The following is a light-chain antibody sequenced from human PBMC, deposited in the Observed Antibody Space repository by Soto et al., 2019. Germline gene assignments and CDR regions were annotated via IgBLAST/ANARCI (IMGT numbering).Light chain of an antibody. Sequence: QPVLTQPRSVSGSPGQSVTISCTGTSSDVGGYNFVSWYQQHPGKAPKLMIYDVGKRPSGVPDRFSGSKSGNTASLTISGLQAEDEADYYCCSYAGSYTWVFGTGTKLTVL. CDR2: DVG. V-gene: IGLV2-11*01. CDR3: CSYAGSYTWV. J-gene: IGLJ1*01. CDR1: SSDVGGYNF.